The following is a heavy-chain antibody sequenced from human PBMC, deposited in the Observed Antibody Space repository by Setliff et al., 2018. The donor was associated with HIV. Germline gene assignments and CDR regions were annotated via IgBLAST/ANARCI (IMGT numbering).Heavy chain of an antibody. CDR1: GGSIRSYY. CDR3: SSGWYYFDY. J-gene: IGHJ4*02. Sequence: SETLSLTCSVTGGSIRSYYWSWIRQPPGKGLEWIGYVYTSGSTNYNPSLKSRVTISVDASKNQFSLKLSSVTAADTAVYYCSSGWYYFDYWGQGTLVTVSS. D-gene: IGHD6-19*01. V-gene: IGHV4-4*09. CDR2: VYTSGST.